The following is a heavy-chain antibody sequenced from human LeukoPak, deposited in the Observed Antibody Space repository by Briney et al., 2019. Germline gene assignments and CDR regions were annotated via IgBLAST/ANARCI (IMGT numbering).Heavy chain of an antibody. D-gene: IGHD3-22*01. CDR3: ARDRSDGSGYYGYYFDY. J-gene: IGHJ4*02. CDR1: GDSISGYY. CDR2: IYYSGST. V-gene: IGHV4-59*01. Sequence: SETLSLTCTVSGDSISGYYWSWIRQPPGKGLEWIGHIYYSGSTDYNPSLRSRVTISVDTSKNQFSLRLSSVTAADTAVYYCARDRSDGSGYYGYYFDYWGQGTLVSVSS.